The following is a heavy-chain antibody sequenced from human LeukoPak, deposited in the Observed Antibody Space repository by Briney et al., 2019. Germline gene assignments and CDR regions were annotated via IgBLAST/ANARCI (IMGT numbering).Heavy chain of an antibody. CDR2: ISSSSSTI. CDR3: ARDLRYYYGSGSYVY. J-gene: IGHJ4*02. Sequence: PGGSLRLSCAASGFTFSSYSVNWVRQAPGKGLEWVSYISSSSSTIYYADSVKGRFTISRDNAKNSLYLQMNSLRAEDTAVYYCARDLRYYYGSGSYVYWGQGTLVTVSS. CDR1: GFTFSSYS. D-gene: IGHD3-10*01. V-gene: IGHV3-48*01.